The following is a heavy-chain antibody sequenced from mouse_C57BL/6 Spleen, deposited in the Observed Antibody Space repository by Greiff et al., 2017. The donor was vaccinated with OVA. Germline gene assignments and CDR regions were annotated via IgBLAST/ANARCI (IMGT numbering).Heavy chain of an antibody. CDR3: ARPPRYYGSSSYFDY. CDR1: GFTFSSYT. CDR2: ISGGGGNT. J-gene: IGHJ2*01. D-gene: IGHD1-1*01. Sequence: EVMLVESGGGLVKPGGSLKLSCAASGFTFSSYTMSWVRQTPEKRLEWVATISGGGGNTYYPDSVKGRFTISRDNAKNTLYLQMSSLRSEDTALYYCARPPRYYGSSSYFDYWGQGTTLTVSS. V-gene: IGHV5-9*01.